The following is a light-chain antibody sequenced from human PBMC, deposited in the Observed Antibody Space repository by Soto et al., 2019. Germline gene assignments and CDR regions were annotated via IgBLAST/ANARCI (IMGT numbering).Light chain of an antibody. CDR3: QQYNSYWA. J-gene: IGKJ1*01. Sequence: DIQMTQSPSTLSASVGDRVTITCRASQSISSWLAWYQQKPGKAPKLLLYKASSLESGVPSRFSGSGSGTDFTLTISSLQPDDFATYCCQQYNSYWAFGQGTKVEIK. CDR2: KAS. V-gene: IGKV1-5*03. CDR1: QSISSW.